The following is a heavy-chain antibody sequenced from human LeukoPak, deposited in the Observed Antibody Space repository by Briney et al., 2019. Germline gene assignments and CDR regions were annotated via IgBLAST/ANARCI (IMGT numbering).Heavy chain of an antibody. CDR1: GGSISSNNW. Sequence: SGTLSLTCAVSGGSISSNNWWSWVRQPPGKGLEWIGEIFHSGSTNYNPSLKSRVTISVDKSKNQFSLKLNSVAAADTAVYYCAREVGYGSGSYYKGWFDPWGQGTLVTVSS. J-gene: IGHJ5*02. CDR2: IFHSGST. V-gene: IGHV4-4*02. CDR3: AREVGYGSGSYYKGWFDP. D-gene: IGHD3-10*01.